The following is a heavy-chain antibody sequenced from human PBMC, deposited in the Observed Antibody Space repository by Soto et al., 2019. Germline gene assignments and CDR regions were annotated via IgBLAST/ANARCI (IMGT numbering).Heavy chain of an antibody. CDR1: GFTVSSDC. D-gene: IGHD3-10*01. V-gene: IGHV3-33*01. CDR3: ARVGGGSGSPYYYGMDV. CDR2: IWYDGSNK. Sequence: GSLRLSCAASGFTVSSDCMHWVRQARGKGLEWVAVIWYDGSNKYYADSVKGRFTISRDNSKNTLYLQMNSLRAEDTAVYYCARVGGGSGSPYYYGMDVWGQGTTVTVSS. J-gene: IGHJ6*02.